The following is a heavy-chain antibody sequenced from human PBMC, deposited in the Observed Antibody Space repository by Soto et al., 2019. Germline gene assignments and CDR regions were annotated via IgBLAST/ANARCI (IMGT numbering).Heavy chain of an antibody. Sequence: QVQLQESGPGLVKPSETLSLTCTVSGGSISSYYWSWIRQPPVKGLEWIGYIYYSGSTDYSHSLKSRVTMSVDASKNQFYLRLRSVTAADSAVYYCARVWAAGTDAFDIWGQGTMVTVSS. D-gene: IGHD6-13*01. CDR2: IYYSGST. CDR1: GGSISSYY. CDR3: ARVWAAGTDAFDI. V-gene: IGHV4-59*01. J-gene: IGHJ3*02.